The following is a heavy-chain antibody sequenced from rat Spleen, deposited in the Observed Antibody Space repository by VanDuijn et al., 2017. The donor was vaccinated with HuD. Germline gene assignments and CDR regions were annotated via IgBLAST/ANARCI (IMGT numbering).Heavy chain of an antibody. Sequence: EVELVESGGGLVQPGRSLKLSCVASGFTFNNYWMTWIRQAPGKGLEWIASITKTGDNTYYPDSVQGRFTISRDIAKSTLYLQMNSLRSEDTATYYCARLRALDYLMNAWGQGASVTVSS. J-gene: IGHJ4*01. CDR1: GFTFNNYW. CDR3: ARLRALDYLMNA. V-gene: IGHV5-31*01. D-gene: IGHD1-11*01. CDR2: ITKTGDNT.